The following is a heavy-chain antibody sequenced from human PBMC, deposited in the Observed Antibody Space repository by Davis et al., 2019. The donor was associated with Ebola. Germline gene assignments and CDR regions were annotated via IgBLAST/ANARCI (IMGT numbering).Heavy chain of an antibody. CDR2: ISSSSRAI. Sequence: PGGSLRLSCSSSGFTFSSYSMNWVRQAPGKGLEWVSYISSSSRAINYADSVKGRFTISRDNAKNSLYLQMNSLRAEDTAVYYCARIYTSGWFEGEGYWGQGTLVTVSS. CDR3: ARIYTSGWFEGEGY. J-gene: IGHJ4*02. V-gene: IGHV3-48*04. CDR1: GFTFSSYS. D-gene: IGHD6-19*01.